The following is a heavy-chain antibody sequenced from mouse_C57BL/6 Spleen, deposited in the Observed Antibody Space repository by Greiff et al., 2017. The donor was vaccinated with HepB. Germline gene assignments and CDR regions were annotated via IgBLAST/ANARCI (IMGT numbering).Heavy chain of an antibody. CDR3: ASLLLGY. Sequence: EVQLVESGPGLVKPSQSLSLTCSVTGYSITSGYYWNWIRQFPGNKLEWMGYISYDGSNNYNPSLKNRISITRDTSKNQFFLKLNSVTTEDTATYYCASLLLGYWGQGTTLTVSS. CDR1: GYSITSGYY. CDR2: ISYDGSN. D-gene: IGHD2-1*01. J-gene: IGHJ2*01. V-gene: IGHV3-6*01.